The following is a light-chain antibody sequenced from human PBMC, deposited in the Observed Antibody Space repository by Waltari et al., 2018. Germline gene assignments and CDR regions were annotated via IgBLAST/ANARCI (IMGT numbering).Light chain of an antibody. Sequence: QSALTQPASVSGSPGQSITISCTGTSSDVGNYKRVSWYQQPPGKAPKLMIYAVSKRPSGVSYRFSGSKSGDKASLTISGLQPEDEAEYFCSSYAGSSKGVFGGGTKVTVL. CDR1: SSDVGNYKR. J-gene: IGLJ2*01. CDR3: SSYAGSSKGV. CDR2: AVS. V-gene: IGLV2-23*02.